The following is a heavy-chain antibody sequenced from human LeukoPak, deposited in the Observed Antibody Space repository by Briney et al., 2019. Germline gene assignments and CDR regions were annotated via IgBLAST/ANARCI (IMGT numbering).Heavy chain of an antibody. CDR2: INPSGGST. V-gene: IGHV1-46*01. J-gene: IGHJ4*02. CDR3: ARYSSGYYQYFDY. CDR1: GYTFTSYY. Sequence: ASVKVSCKASGYTFTSYYMHWVRQAPGQGLEWMGIINPSGGSTSYAQKFQGRVTMTRDTSTSTVYLELSSLRPEDTAVYYCARYSSGYYQYFDYWGQGTLVTVSS. D-gene: IGHD3-22*01.